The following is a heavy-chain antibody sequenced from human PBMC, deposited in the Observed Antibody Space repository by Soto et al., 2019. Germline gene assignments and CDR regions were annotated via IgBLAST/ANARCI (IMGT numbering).Heavy chain of an antibody. CDR2: ISGSGGVT. Sequence: EVELLDSGGGLVQPGGSLRLSCVASGFTFKNYDMRWIRQAPGKGLEWVSGISGSGGVTYYADSVKGRFTISRDNSKNTLYLQMNSLRAEDTAIYYCAKNRQCRSYYESAGHYDNWGQGTLVTVSS. CDR1: GFTFKNYD. J-gene: IGHJ4*02. V-gene: IGHV3-23*01. D-gene: IGHD3-10*01. CDR3: AKNRQCRSYYESAGHYDN.